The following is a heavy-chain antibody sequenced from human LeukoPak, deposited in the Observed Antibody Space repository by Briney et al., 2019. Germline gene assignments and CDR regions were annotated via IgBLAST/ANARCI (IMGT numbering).Heavy chain of an antibody. J-gene: IGHJ6*04. D-gene: IGHD2-2*01. Sequence: SETLSLTCAVYGGSFSGYYWSWIRQPPGKGLEWIGEINHSGSTNYNPSLKSRVTISVDTSKNQFSLKLSSMTAADTAVYYCARVVVLAYNYYYYGMDVWGKGTTVTVSS. CDR1: GGSFSGYY. V-gene: IGHV4-34*01. CDR2: INHSGST. CDR3: ARVVVLAYNYYYYGMDV.